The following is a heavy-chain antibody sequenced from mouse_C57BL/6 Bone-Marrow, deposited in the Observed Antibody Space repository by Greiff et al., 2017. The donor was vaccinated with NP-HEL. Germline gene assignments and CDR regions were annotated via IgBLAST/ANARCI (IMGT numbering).Heavy chain of an antibody. CDR3: ARRITTVVDDAMDY. CDR2: INPYNGGT. Sequence: EVQLQESGPVLVKPGASVKMSCKASGYTFTDYYMNWVKQSHGKSLEWIGVINPYNGGTSYNQKFKGKATLTVDKSSSTAYMELNSLTSEDSAVYYCARRITTVVDDAMDYGGQGTSVTVSS. J-gene: IGHJ4*01. D-gene: IGHD1-1*01. CDR1: GYTFTDYY. V-gene: IGHV1-19*01.